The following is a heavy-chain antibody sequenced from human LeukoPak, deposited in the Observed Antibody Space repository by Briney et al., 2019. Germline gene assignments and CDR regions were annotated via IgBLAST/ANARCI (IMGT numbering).Heavy chain of an antibody. CDR3: ARDAAYSSSWLYYMDV. CDR1: GFTFSSYS. D-gene: IGHD6-13*01. CDR2: ISSSSSYI. V-gene: IGHV3-21*01. J-gene: IGHJ6*03. Sequence: PGGSLRLSCAASGFTFSSYSMNWVRQAPGKGLEWVSSISSSSSYIYYADSVKGRFTISRDNAKNSLYLQMNSLRAEDTAVYYCARDAAYSSSWLYYMDVWGKGTTVTVSS.